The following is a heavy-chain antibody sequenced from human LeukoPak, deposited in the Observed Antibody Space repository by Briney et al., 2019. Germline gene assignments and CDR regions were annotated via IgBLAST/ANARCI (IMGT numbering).Heavy chain of an antibody. CDR3: ARVTVCGSGKDKPFDY. J-gene: IGHJ4*02. V-gene: IGHV1-2*06. D-gene: IGHD3-10*01. CDR2: INPNSGGT. Sequence: ASVKVSCKASGYTFTGYYMHWVRQAPGQGLEWMGRINPNSGGTNYAQKFQGRVTMTRDTSISTAYMELSRLRSDDTAVYYCARVTVCGSGKDKPFDYWGQGTLVTVSS. CDR1: GYTFTGYY.